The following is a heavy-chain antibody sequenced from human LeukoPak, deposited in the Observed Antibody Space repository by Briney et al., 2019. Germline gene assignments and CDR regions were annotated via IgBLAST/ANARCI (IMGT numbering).Heavy chain of an antibody. CDR1: GFIVNTNY. J-gene: IGHJ4*02. V-gene: IGHV3-53*01. Sequence: GGSLRLSCAASGFIVNTNYMTWVRQAPGRGLEWVSFIYADGNTYYADSVKGRFTISRDISKNTLYLQMNSLRAEDTAVYYCARRAGAYSHPYDYWGQGTLVTVSS. CDR3: ARRAGAYSHPYDY. CDR2: IYADGNT. D-gene: IGHD4/OR15-4a*01.